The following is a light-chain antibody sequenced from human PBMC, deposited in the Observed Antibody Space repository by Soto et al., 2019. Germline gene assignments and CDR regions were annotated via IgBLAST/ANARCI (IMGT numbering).Light chain of an antibody. CDR1: QSLGNL. V-gene: IGKV1-5*01. CDR2: DAS. J-gene: IGKJ2*01. Sequence: DIEMTQSPSTLSASVGDRVTVTCRASQSLGNLLAWYQQKPGKAPNLLISDASNLEIGVPSRFSGSGSETEFTLTITSLQPEDFATYYCQPYKNYSPSTFGQGTKLDI. CDR3: QPYKNYSPST.